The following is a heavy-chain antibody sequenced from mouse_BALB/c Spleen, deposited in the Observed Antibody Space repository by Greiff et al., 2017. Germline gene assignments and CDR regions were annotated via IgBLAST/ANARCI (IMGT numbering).Heavy chain of an antibody. V-gene: IGHV14-1*02. CDR1: GFNIKDYY. CDR2: IDPENGNT. D-gene: IGHD2-3*01. Sequence: EVQLVESGAELVRPGALVKLSCKASGFNIKDYYMHWVKQRPEQGLEWIGWIDPENGNTIYDPKFQGKASITADTSSNTAYLQLSSLTSEDTAVYYCARTYDGYYAMDYWGQGTSVTVSS. J-gene: IGHJ4*01. CDR3: ARTYDGYYAMDY.